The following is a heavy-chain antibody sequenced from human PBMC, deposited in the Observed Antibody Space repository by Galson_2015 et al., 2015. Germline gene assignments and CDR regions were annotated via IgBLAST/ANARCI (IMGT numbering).Heavy chain of an antibody. D-gene: IGHD3-22*01. CDR2: ISWNSVSI. CDR3: AKSPGLEYYDSGGYLE. J-gene: IGHJ4*02. V-gene: IGHV3-9*01. CDR1: GFTFDDYA. Sequence: SLRLSCAASGFTFDDYATHWVRQTPGKGLEWVSGISWNSVSIGYAASVKGRFTISRDNAKNSLYLQMNSLREEDTALYYCAKSPGLEYYDSGGYLEWGQGTLVTVSS.